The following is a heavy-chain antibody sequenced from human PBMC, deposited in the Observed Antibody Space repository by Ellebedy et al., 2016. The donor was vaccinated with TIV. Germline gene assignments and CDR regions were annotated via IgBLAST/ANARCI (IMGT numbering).Heavy chain of an antibody. J-gene: IGHJ4*02. CDR3: ARTDPWQPIDD. CDR1: DGSIISSSYF. V-gene: IGHV4-39*01. Sequence: MPSETLSLTCTVSDGSIISSSYFWGWIRQPPGKGLEWIWRVYYSGSPYYIPSFNIRVTLSADTSKNQFSLNLRTATAADTAVYYCARTDPWQPIDDWGQGILVSVSS. D-gene: IGHD2-21*02. CDR2: VYYSGSP.